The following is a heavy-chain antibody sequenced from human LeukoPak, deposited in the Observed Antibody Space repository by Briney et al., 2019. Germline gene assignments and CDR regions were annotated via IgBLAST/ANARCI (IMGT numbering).Heavy chain of an antibody. CDR1: GFTFSSYA. CDR2: ISYDGSNK. D-gene: IGHD3-10*01. Sequence: GGALRLSCAASGFTFSSYAMPWVRQAPGKGLEWVAVISYDGSNKYYADSVKGRFTISRDNSKNTLYLQMNSLRAEDTAVYYCARGGYGSGSYYPYYFDYWGQGTLVTVSS. V-gene: IGHV3-30*04. J-gene: IGHJ4*02. CDR3: ARGGYGSGSYYPYYFDY.